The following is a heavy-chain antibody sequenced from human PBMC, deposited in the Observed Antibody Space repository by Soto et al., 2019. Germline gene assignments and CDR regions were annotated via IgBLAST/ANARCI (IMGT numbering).Heavy chain of an antibody. Sequence: QVQLVQSGAEVKKPGASVKVSCKASGYTFTSYGISWVRQAPGQGLEWMGWISAYNGNTNYAQKLQGRVTMTTDTSTSTAYMELRSLRSDDTAVYYCARDRNVDYDSSGYPSRNWFDPWGQGTLVTVSS. CDR2: ISAYNGNT. CDR1: GYTFTSYG. V-gene: IGHV1-18*01. CDR3: ARDRNVDYDSSGYPSRNWFDP. J-gene: IGHJ5*02. D-gene: IGHD3-22*01.